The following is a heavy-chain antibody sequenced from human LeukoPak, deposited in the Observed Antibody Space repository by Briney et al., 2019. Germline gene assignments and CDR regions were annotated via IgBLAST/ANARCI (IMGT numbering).Heavy chain of an antibody. J-gene: IGHJ4*02. D-gene: IGHD5-18*01. CDR3: ARDGRGYSYGLDY. Sequence: PSETLSLTCTVSGGSISSYYWSWIRQPPGKGLEWIGNIYHSGSTNYNPSLKSRVTISVDTSKNQFSLKLSSVTAADTAVYYCARDGRGYSYGLDYWGQGTLVTVSS. CDR1: GGSISSYY. V-gene: IGHV4-59*01. CDR2: IYHSGST.